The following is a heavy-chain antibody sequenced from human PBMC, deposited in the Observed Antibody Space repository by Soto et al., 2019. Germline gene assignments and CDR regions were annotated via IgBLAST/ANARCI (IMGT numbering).Heavy chain of an antibody. V-gene: IGHV3-21*06. CDR3: EKHDHGDADYYGLDV. Sequence: PVWSLRLSCAASGFSLSTYSMNWVRQAPGKGLEWVSLISSSSAYAYYADSVQGRFTVSRDNARSSVYLQMNSLTADDTAVYYCEKHDHGDADYYGLDVWGQGTTGTVS. CDR1: GFSLSTYS. D-gene: IGHD4-17*01. J-gene: IGHJ6*02. CDR2: ISSSSAYA.